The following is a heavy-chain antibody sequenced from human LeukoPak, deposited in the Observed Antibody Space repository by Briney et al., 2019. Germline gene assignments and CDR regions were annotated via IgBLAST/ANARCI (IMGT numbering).Heavy chain of an antibody. CDR1: GFTFSNYA. CDR2: ISSNGHST. J-gene: IGHJ4*02. D-gene: IGHD1-26*01. CDR3: ARRPYSGSYYVDY. Sequence: GGSLRLSCAASGFTFSNYAMHWVRQAPGKGLEYVSAISSNGHSTDYAISVKGRFTISRDNSKNTLYLQMGSLGAEDMAVYYCARRPYSGSYYVDYWGQGTLVTVSS. V-gene: IGHV3-64*01.